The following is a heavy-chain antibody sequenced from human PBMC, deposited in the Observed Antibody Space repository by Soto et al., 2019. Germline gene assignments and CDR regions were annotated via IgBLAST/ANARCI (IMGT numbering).Heavy chain of an antibody. D-gene: IGHD2-15*01. J-gene: IGHJ6*03. CDR3: ARDKGGPHHCYYYMDV. CDR2: INPNSGGT. CDR1: GYTFTGYY. V-gene: IGHV1-2*04. Sequence: ASVKVSCKASGYTFTGYYMHWVRQAPGQGLEWMGWINPNSGGTNYAQKFQGWVTMTRDTSISTAYMELSRLRSDDTAVYYCARDKGGPHHCYYYMDVWGKGTTVTVSS.